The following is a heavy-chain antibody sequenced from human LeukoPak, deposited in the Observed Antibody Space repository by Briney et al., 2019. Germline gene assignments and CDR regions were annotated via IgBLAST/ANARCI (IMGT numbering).Heavy chain of an antibody. CDR3: ARGNKDYGDYARGLSDY. Sequence: ASVKVSCKASGYTFTSYYIHWVRQAPGQGLEWMGLINPSGGSTNYAQKFQGRVTMTRDTSTSTVYMELSSLRSEDTAVYYCARGNKDYGDYARGLSDYWGQGTLVTVSS. D-gene: IGHD4-17*01. CDR1: GYTFTSYY. J-gene: IGHJ4*02. V-gene: IGHV1-46*01. CDR2: INPSGGST.